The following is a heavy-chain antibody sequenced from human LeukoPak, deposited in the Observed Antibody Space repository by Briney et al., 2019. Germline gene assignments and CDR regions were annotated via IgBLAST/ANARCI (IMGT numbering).Heavy chain of an antibody. CDR1: GGSISSYY. D-gene: IGHD3-16*02. J-gene: IGHJ5*02. V-gene: IGHV4-59*01. CDR2: IYYSGST. CDR3: ARDVRDVWGGYRYPINWFDP. Sequence: SETLSLTCTVSGGSISSYYWSWIRQPPGKGLEWIGYIYYSGSTNYNPSLKSRVTISVDTSKNQFSLKLSSVTAADTAVYYCARDVRDVWGGYRYPINWFDPWGQGTLVTVSS.